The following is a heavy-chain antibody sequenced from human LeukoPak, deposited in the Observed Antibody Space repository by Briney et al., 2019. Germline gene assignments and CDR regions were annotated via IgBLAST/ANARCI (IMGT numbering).Heavy chain of an antibody. CDR2: INHSGST. CDR1: GGSFSGYY. CDR3: ARLRYCSGGSCYSDY. D-gene: IGHD2-15*01. V-gene: IGHV4-34*01. Sequence: SETLSLTCAVYGGSFSGYYWSWIRQPPGKGLEWIGEINHSGSTNYNPSLKSRVTISVDTSKNQFSLKLSSVTAAGTAVYYCARLRYCSGGSCYSDYWGQGTLVTVSS. J-gene: IGHJ4*02.